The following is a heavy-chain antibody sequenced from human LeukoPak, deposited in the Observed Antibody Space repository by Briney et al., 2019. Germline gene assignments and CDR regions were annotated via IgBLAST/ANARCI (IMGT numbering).Heavy chain of an antibody. CDR1: GYTFTGHY. CDR3: ARAPYYYGSGSLRPNDAFDI. CDR2: INPNSGGT. D-gene: IGHD3-10*01. Sequence: GSVKVSCKASGYTFTGHYMHWVRQAPGQGLEWMGWINPNSGGTNDAQKFQGRVTMTRGTSISTAYMELSRLRSDDTAVYYCARAPYYYGSGSLRPNDAFDIWGQGTMVTVSS. J-gene: IGHJ3*02. V-gene: IGHV1-2*02.